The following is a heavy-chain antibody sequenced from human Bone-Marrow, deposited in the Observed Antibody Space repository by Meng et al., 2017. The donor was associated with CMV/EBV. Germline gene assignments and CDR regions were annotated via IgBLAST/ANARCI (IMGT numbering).Heavy chain of an antibody. V-gene: IGHV4-34*01. J-gene: IGHJ4*02. CDR2: INHSGST. CDR1: GGSFSGYY. D-gene: IGHD2-2*02. CDR3: ARAVIVVVPAAIMPYFDY. Sequence: GSLRLSCAVYGGSFSGYYWSWIRQPPGKGLEWIGEINHSGSTNYNPSLKSRVTISVDTSKNQFSLKLSSVTAADTAVYYCARAVIVVVPAAIMPYFDYWGQGTLVTVSS.